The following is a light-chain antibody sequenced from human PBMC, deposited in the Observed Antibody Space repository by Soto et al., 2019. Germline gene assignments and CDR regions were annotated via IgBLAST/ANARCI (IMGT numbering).Light chain of an antibody. Sequence: AIQMTQSPSSLSASIGDRVTITCRASQGVGNDLGWYQHKPGQAPKRLIYAASSLESGVTSRFSGSGSGTDFTLTINSLQPEDFSTYSCLQDYTSPYTFGPGTKVEI. CDR1: QGVGND. CDR3: LQDYTSPYT. J-gene: IGKJ2*01. CDR2: AAS. V-gene: IGKV1-6*01.